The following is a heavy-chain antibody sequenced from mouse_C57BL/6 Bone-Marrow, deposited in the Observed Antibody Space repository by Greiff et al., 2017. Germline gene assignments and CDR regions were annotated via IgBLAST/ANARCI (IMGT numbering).Heavy chain of an antibody. Sequence: VQLQQPGAELVKPGASVKVSCKASGYTFTSYWMPWVKRRPGQGLEWIGRIHPSDSDNNYNQKFKGKATLTVDKSSSTAYMQLSRLTSEDSAVYYGALITTVVATDYWGQGTTLTVSS. CDR3: ALITTVVATDY. CDR2: IHPSDSDN. J-gene: IGHJ2*01. V-gene: IGHV1-74*01. CDR1: GYTFTSYW. D-gene: IGHD1-1*01.